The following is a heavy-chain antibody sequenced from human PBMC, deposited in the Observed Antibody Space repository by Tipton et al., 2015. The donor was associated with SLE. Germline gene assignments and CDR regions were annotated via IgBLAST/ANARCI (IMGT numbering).Heavy chain of an antibody. Sequence: LRLSCTVSGGSISSYYWSWIRQPPGKGLEWIGYIYYSGSTNYNPSLKSRVTISVDTSKNQFSLKLSSVTAADTAVYYCAGMSYPREGYFDYWGQGTLVTVSS. CDR1: GGSISSYY. J-gene: IGHJ4*02. CDR2: IYYSGST. V-gene: IGHV4-59*12. CDR3: AGMSYPREGYFDY. D-gene: IGHD1-26*01.